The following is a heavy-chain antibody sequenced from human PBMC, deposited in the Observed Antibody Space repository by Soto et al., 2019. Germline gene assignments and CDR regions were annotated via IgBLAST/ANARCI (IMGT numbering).Heavy chain of an antibody. CDR1: GGSISGHY. Sequence: SETLSLTCTVSGGSISGHYWTWIRQPPGKGLEWIGYIFYSGSTNYNPSLKSRVTISVDTSKNQFSLKLSSVTAADTAVYYCARVGSSGWSPDYWGPGTMVTVSS. CDR3: ARVGSSGWSPDY. J-gene: IGHJ4*02. D-gene: IGHD6-19*01. V-gene: IGHV4-59*11. CDR2: IFYSGST.